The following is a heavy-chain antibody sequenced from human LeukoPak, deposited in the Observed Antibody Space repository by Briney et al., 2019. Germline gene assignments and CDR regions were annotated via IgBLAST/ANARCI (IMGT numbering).Heavy chain of an antibody. J-gene: IGHJ4*02. CDR2: INPYSGET. Sequence: MGWINPYSGETMYSQKFQGRVTMTRDTSITTANMELSRLTSGDTAVYYCARGTMNLDYWGQGTLVSVSS. V-gene: IGHV1-2*02. CDR3: ARGTMNLDY. D-gene: IGHD3-22*01.